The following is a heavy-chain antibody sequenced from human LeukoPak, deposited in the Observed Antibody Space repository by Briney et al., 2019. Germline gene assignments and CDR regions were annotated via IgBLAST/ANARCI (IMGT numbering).Heavy chain of an antibody. Sequence: PGGSLRLSRAASGFAFSTYWMHWVRQAPGKGLEWVANIKQDGSEKYYVDSVKGRFTISRDNAKNSLYLQMSSLRAEDTALYYCARGSGWVFDYWGQGTLVTVSS. J-gene: IGHJ4*02. CDR2: IKQDGSEK. D-gene: IGHD6-19*01. V-gene: IGHV3-7*01. CDR1: GFAFSTYW. CDR3: ARGSGWVFDY.